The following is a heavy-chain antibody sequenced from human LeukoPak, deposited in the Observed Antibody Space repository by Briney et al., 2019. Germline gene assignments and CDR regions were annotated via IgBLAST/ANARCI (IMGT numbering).Heavy chain of an antibody. CDR2: IYYGVNT. CDR3: ARRGSRDWYFDL. J-gene: IGHJ2*01. D-gene: IGHD3-10*01. Sequence: PSETLSLTSTVSGGSICSSTHFWGWIRQPPGKWLEWIGSIYYGVNTYYNPSLKSRVTISVDTSKNQFSLNLSSGTAADTAVHYCARRGSRDWYFDLWGGGTLVTVS. CDR1: GGSICSSTHF. V-gene: IGHV4-39*01.